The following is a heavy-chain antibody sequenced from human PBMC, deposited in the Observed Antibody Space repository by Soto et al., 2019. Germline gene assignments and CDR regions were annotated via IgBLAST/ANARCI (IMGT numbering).Heavy chain of an antibody. J-gene: IGHJ6*02. D-gene: IGHD3-3*01. CDR2: IIPIFGTA. V-gene: IGHV1-69*01. CDR1: GGTFSSYA. Sequence: QVQLVQSGAEVKKPGSSVKVSCKASGGTFSSYAISWVRQAPGQGLEWMGGIIPIFGTANYAQKFQGRVTINADEYTSIAYMEVGSLRADETVVHYCARVSPPDDFYGYYGMDVWGQGTKVTVSS. CDR3: ARVSPPDDFYGYYGMDV.